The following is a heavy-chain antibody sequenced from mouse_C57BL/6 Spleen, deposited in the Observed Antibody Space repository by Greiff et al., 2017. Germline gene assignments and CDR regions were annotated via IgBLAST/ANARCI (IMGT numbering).Heavy chain of an antibody. CDR2: ISGGGGNT. D-gene: IGHD2-4*01. J-gene: IGHJ1*03. CDR3: ARLPLYYDYGDWYFDV. V-gene: IGHV5-9*01. Sequence: EVQRVESGGGLVKPGGSLKLSCAASGFTFSSYTMSWVRQTPEKRLEWVATISGGGGNTYYPDSVKGRFTISRDNAKNTLYLQMSSLRSEDTALXYCARLPLYYDYGDWYFDVWGTGTTVTVSS. CDR1: GFTFSSYT.